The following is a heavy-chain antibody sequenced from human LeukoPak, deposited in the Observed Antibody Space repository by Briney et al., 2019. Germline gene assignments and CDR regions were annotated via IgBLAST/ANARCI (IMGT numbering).Heavy chain of an antibody. CDR3: TRLKDSRFFDY. D-gene: IGHD2-15*01. CDR1: GFTFSSYE. Sequence: QTGGSLRLSCAASGFTFSSYEMNWVRQAPGKGLEWVSYISSSGSTIYYADSVKGRFTISRDNSKNTLYLQMNSLRAEDTAVYYCTRLKDSRFFDYWGQGTLVTVSS. J-gene: IGHJ4*02. V-gene: IGHV3-48*03. CDR2: ISSSGSTI.